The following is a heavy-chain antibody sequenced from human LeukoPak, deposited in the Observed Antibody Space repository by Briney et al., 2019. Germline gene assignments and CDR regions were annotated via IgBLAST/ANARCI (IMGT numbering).Heavy chain of an antibody. CDR1: GFTFSSYA. J-gene: IGHJ4*02. V-gene: IGHV3-15*01. D-gene: IGHD3-10*01. CDR3: TTDPPPSVRGVN. Sequence: GGSLRLSCAASGFTFSSYAMSGVRQAPGKGLEWVGRIKSKTDGGTTDYAAPVKGRFTISRDDSKNTLYLQMNSLKTEDTAVYYCTTDPPPSVRGVNWGQGTLVTVSS. CDR2: IKSKTDGGTT.